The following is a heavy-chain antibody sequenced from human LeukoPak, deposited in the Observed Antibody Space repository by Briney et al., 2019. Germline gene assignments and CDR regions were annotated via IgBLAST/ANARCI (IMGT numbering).Heavy chain of an antibody. CDR2: INHSGST. V-gene: IGHV4-34*01. D-gene: IGHD2-2*01. CDR1: GGSFSGYY. J-gene: IGHJ5*02. Sequence: SETLSLTCAVYGGSFSGYYWSWIRQPPGKGLEWIGEINHSGSTNYNPSLKSRVTISVDTSKSQFPLKLSSVTAADTAVYYCNYYCSSTSCQSNWFDPWGQGTLVTVSS. CDR3: NYYCSSTSCQSNWFDP.